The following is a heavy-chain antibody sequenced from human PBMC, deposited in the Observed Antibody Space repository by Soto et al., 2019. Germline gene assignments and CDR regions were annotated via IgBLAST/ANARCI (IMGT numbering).Heavy chain of an antibody. CDR2: IDPSDSYT. CDR1: GYSFTSYW. CDR3: ARLQAAAGDNDLTFDY. Sequence: EVQLVQSGAEVKKPGESLRISCKGSGYSFTSYWISWVRQMPGKGLEWMGRIDPSDSYTNYSPSFQGHVTISADKSIRTAYRQWGSLKASDTAMYYCARLQAAAGDNDLTFDYWGQGTLVTVSS. V-gene: IGHV5-10-1*01. D-gene: IGHD6-13*01. J-gene: IGHJ4*02.